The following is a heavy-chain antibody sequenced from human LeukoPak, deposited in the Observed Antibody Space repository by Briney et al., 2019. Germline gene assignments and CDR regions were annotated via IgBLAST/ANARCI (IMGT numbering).Heavy chain of an antibody. J-gene: IGHJ4*02. CDR1: GFTFSSYA. D-gene: IGHD2-15*01. Sequence: GGSLRLSCAASGFTFSSYAMSWVRQAPGKGREWVSTITSSGGSAYYADSVKGRFTISRDNSKNTVYLQLNSLRAEDTALYYCAKRPYCSGTVCYHIDYWGQGTLVTVSS. CDR3: AKRPYCSGTVCYHIDY. V-gene: IGHV3-23*01. CDR2: ITSSGGSA.